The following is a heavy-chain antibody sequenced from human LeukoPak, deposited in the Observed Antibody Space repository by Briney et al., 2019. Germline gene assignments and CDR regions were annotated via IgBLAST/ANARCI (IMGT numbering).Heavy chain of an antibody. CDR1: GFTFSSYA. Sequence: GGSLRLSCAASGFTFSSYAMHWVRQAPGQGLVWVAVISYDGSNKYYADSVKGRFTISRDNSKNTLYLQMNSLRAEDTAVYYCARGTGRDIPGGDWFDPWGQGTLVTVSS. CDR2: ISYDGSNK. J-gene: IGHJ5*02. CDR3: ARGTGRDIPGGDWFDP. V-gene: IGHV3-30-3*01. D-gene: IGHD2-15*01.